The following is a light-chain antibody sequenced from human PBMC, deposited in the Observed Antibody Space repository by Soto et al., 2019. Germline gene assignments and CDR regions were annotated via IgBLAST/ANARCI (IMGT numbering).Light chain of an antibody. CDR2: EVT. CDR3: SSHTSGDTWV. CDR1: SSDVGGYDY. V-gene: IGLV2-14*01. Sequence: QSALTQPASVSGSPGQSIAISCTGTSSDVGGYDYVSWYQQHPDKAPKLIIYEVTKRPSGVSNRFSGSKSGNTASLTISGLQPDDEADYYCSSHTSGDTWVFGSGTKLTVL. J-gene: IGLJ1*01.